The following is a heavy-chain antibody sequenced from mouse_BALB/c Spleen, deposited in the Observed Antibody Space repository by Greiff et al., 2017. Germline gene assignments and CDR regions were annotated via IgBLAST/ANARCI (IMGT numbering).Heavy chain of an antibody. CDR3: PRLYGFYAMDY. CDR1: GFTFSNYW. Sequence: EVKLQESGGGLVQPGGSMKLSCVASGFTFSNYWMNWVRQSPEKGLEWVAEIRLKSNNYATHYAESVKGRFTISRDDSKSSVYLQMNNLRAEDTGIYYCPRLYGFYAMDYWGQGTSVTVSS. V-gene: IGHV6-6*02. J-gene: IGHJ4*01. CDR2: IRLKSNNYAT. D-gene: IGHD2-2*01.